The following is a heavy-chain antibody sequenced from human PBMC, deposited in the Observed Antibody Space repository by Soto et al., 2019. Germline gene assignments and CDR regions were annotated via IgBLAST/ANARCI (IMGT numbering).Heavy chain of an antibody. V-gene: IGHV3-23*01. CDR3: AKDSHWGIISPTYQH. J-gene: IGHJ1*01. D-gene: IGHD3-16*01. Sequence: RHRSGVAWFKCGNSAGSWILRAKGEGLEWVSGINGGDDSKHYAESVRGRFTIIRDNSKNTLLRQMNSLRVEDTAIYYFAKDSHWGIISPTYQHWGQATQGTVSS. CDR1: WFKCGNSA. CDR2: INGGDDSK.